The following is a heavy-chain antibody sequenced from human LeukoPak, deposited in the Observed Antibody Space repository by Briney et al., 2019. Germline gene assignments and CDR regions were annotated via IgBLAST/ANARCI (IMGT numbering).Heavy chain of an antibody. J-gene: IGHJ6*03. Sequence: GGSLRLSCAASGFTFDDYAMHWVRQAPGKGLEWVSGISWNSGSIGYADSVKGRFTISRDNAKNSLYLQMNSLRAEDTASYYCAKDISPNYYYYYMDVWGKGTTVTVSS. CDR1: GFTFDDYA. V-gene: IGHV3-9*01. CDR2: ISWNSGSI. CDR3: AKDISPNYYYYYMDV.